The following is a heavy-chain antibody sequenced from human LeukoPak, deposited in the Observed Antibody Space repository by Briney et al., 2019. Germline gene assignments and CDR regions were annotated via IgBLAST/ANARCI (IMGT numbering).Heavy chain of an antibody. J-gene: IGHJ3*02. D-gene: IGHD3-22*01. CDR2: IYYSGST. Sequence: SETLSLTCTVSGGSVSSGSYYWSWIRQPPGKGLVWIGYIYYSGSTNYNPSLKSRVTISVDTSKNQFSLKLSSVTAADTAVYYCARVIYYYDSSGYYFDAFDIWGQGTMVTVSS. CDR1: GGSVSSGSYY. V-gene: IGHV4-61*01. CDR3: ARVIYYYDSSGYYFDAFDI.